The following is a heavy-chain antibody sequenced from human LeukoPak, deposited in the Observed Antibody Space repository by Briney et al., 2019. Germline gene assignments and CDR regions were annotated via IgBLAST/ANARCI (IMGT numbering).Heavy chain of an antibody. CDR3: ARQEYYDRNFDC. CDR2: IYYSGYT. J-gene: IGHJ4*02. V-gene: IGHV4-59*08. D-gene: IGHD3-22*01. CDR1: GGSISGYY. Sequence: PSETLSLTCTVSGGSISGYYWSWIRQPPGKGLECIGYIYYSGYTNYNPSLKSRVTLSVDTSKNQFSLKLSSVTAADTAVYYCARQEYYDRNFDCWGQGTLVTVSS.